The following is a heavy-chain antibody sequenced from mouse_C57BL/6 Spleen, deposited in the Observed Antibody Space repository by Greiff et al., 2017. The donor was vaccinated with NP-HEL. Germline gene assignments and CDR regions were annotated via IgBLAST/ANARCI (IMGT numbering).Heavy chain of an antibody. CDR1: GYAFSSSW. CDR3: ARSNFFAY. J-gene: IGHJ3*01. CDR2: FYPGDGDT. V-gene: IGHV1-82*01. Sequence: VQLQQSGPELVKPGASVKISCKASGYAFSSSWMNWVKQRPGKGLEWIGRFYPGDGDTNYNGKFKGKATLTADKSSSTAYMQLSSLTSEDSAVYFCARSNFFAYWGQGTLVTVSA.